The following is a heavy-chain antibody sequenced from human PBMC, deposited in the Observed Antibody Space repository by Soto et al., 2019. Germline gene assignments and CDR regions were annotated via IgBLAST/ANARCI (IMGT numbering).Heavy chain of an antibody. CDR1: GYPFTTYG. J-gene: IGHJ6*02. V-gene: IGHV1-18*01. Sequence: VASVKVSCKASGYPFTTYGISWVRQAPGQGLEWMGWISGYNGDTNYAQKFQGRVTMTIDTSTGTAYMEVRSLTSDDTAVYYCAKNGQPPYYYYGLDVWGQGTKVT. D-gene: IGHD2-8*01. CDR2: ISGYNGDT. CDR3: AKNGQPPYYYYGLDV.